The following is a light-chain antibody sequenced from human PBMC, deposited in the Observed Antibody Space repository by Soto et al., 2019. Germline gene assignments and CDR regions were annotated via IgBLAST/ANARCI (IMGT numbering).Light chain of an antibody. J-gene: IGLJ2*01. V-gene: IGLV4-69*01. CDR1: SGHSNYV. CDR2: LNSDDSH. Sequence: QLVLTQSPSASASLGASVKLTCTLSSGHSNYVIAWHQQQPEKGPRYLMKLNSDDSHSKGDGIPDRFSGSSSGAERYLTISSLQSEDEADYYCQTWDTGIRVFGGGTKLTVL. CDR3: QTWDTGIRV.